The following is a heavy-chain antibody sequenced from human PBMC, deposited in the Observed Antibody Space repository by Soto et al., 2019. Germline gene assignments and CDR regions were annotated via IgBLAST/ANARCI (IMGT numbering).Heavy chain of an antibody. D-gene: IGHD5-18*01. CDR2: IYYSGST. Sequence: QVQLQESGPGLVKPSETLSLTCTVSGGSISSYYWSWIRQPPGKGLEWIGYIYYSGSTNYNPSLKSRVTISVDTSKNQFSLKLSSVTAADTAVYYCASRYGKNAFDIWGQGTMVTVSS. CDR1: GGSISSYY. J-gene: IGHJ3*02. CDR3: ASRYGKNAFDI. V-gene: IGHV4-59*01.